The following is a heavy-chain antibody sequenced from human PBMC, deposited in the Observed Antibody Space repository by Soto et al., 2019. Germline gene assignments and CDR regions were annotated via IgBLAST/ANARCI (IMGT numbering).Heavy chain of an antibody. J-gene: IGHJ5*02. D-gene: IGHD3-22*01. CDR1: GYTFTSYA. V-gene: IGHV1-24*01. CDR2: FDPEDGET. CDR3: ATAYYYDSSGYYSNWFDP. Sequence: ASVKVSCKASGYTFTSYAISWVRQAPGKGLEWMGGFDPEDGETIYAQKFQGRVTMTEDTSTDTAYMELSSLRSEDTAVYYCATAYYYDSSGYYSNWFDPWGQGTLVTVSS.